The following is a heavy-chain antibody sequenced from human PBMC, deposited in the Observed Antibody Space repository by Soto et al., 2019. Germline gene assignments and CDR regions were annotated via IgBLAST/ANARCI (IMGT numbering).Heavy chain of an antibody. CDR1: GVSITSGDNY. J-gene: IGHJ4*02. D-gene: IGHD1-7*01. Sequence: QVQLQETGPGLVKPSQTLSLTCTVSGVSITSGDNYWSWIRQPPGKGLEWIGYIFYIGNAYYNPSLQCRVTISVDTSRNQFSLRLTSVTAADTAVYYCVRKTGTTFLGSFFDHWGQGTLVTVSS. CDR3: VRKTGTTFLGSFFDH. V-gene: IGHV4-30-4*01. CDR2: IFYIGNA.